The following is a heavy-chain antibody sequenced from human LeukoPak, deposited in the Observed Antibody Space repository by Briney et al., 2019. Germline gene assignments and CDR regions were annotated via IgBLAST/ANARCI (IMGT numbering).Heavy chain of an antibody. Sequence: GGSLRLSCAASGFTFSSYEMNWVRQAPGKGLEWVSYISSSGSTIYYADSVKGRFTISRDNAKNSLYLQMNSLRAEDTAVYYCARYHYGPGPFDYWGQGTLVTVSS. V-gene: IGHV3-48*03. CDR1: GFTFSSYE. J-gene: IGHJ4*02. D-gene: IGHD3-10*01. CDR2: ISSSGSTI. CDR3: ARYHYGPGPFDY.